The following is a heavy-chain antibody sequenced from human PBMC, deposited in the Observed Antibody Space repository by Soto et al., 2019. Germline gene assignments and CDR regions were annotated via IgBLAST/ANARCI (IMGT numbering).Heavy chain of an antibody. D-gene: IGHD3-9*01. V-gene: IGHV4-31*03. Sequence: SETLSLTCTASGGSISSGGYYWSWIRQHPGKGLEWIGYIYYSGSTYYNPSLKSRVTISVDTSKNQFSLKLSSVTAADTAVYYCARGINYDILTGYYTALDYWGQGTLVTVSS. CDR1: GGSISSGGYY. CDR3: ARGINYDILTGYYTALDY. J-gene: IGHJ4*02. CDR2: IYYSGST.